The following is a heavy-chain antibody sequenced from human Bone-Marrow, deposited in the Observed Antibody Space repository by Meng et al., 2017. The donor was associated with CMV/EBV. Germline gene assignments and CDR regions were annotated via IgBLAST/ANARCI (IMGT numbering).Heavy chain of an antibody. D-gene: IGHD1-26*01. CDR1: GDSVSRNSAA. CDR2: TYYRSKWYN. Sequence: GDSVSRNSAAWNWIRQSPSRGLEWLGRTYYRSKWYNNYAVSVKSRVTINPDTSKNQFSLQLNSVTPEDTAVYYCASLHSGSHLDRDYWGQGTLVTVSS. V-gene: IGHV6-1*01. J-gene: IGHJ4*02. CDR3: ASLHSGSHLDRDY.